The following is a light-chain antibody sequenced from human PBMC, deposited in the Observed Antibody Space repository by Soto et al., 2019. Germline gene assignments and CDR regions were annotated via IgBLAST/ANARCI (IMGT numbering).Light chain of an antibody. CDR2: AAS. J-gene: IGKJ5*01. CDR3: QQYDFWPPVT. V-gene: IGKV3-15*01. Sequence: EIVMTQSPATLSVSPGERATLSCRASQSINTNLAWYQQKPGQAPRLLIYAASTRATGLPARFSGSGSGTEFTLTITNLQSEDFAVYYCQQYDFWPPVTFGQGTRLEIK. CDR1: QSINTN.